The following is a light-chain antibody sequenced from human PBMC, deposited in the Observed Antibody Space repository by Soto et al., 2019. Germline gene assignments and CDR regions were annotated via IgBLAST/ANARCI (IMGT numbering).Light chain of an antibody. CDR1: SSNIGAGYD. CDR2: GNN. V-gene: IGLV1-40*01. Sequence: QSVLTQPPSVTGAQGQKVTISCTGSSSNIGAGYDVHWYQQLPGTAPKLLLYGNNNRPSGVPDRFSGSKSGTSASLAITGLQTEDEADYYCQSYDTSLDALYVFGTGTKVTVL. CDR3: QSYDTSLDALYV. J-gene: IGLJ1*01.